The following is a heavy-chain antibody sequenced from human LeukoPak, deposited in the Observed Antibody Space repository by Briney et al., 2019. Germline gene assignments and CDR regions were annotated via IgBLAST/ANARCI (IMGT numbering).Heavy chain of an antibody. J-gene: IGHJ6*03. Sequence: SVKVSCKASGYTFTSYDINWVRQATGQGLEWMGWMNPNSGNTGYAQKFQGRVTMTRNTSISTAYMELSSLRSEDTAMYYCARAPEWGKSNYYYYMDVWGKGTTVTVSS. V-gene: IGHV1-8*01. CDR2: MNPNSGNT. D-gene: IGHD1-26*01. CDR1: GYTFTSYD. CDR3: ARAPEWGKSNYYYYMDV.